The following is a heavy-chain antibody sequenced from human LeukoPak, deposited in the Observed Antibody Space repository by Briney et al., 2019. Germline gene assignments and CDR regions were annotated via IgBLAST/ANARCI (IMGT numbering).Heavy chain of an antibody. V-gene: IGHV4-59*11. J-gene: IGHJ5*02. CDR1: GGSISSLY. CDR2: IYYSGST. CDR3: ARCNSNYVSWFDP. Sequence: SETLSLTCSVSGGSISSLYWCWIRQPPGKGLEWIGYIYYSGSTNYNPSLKSRVTISVDTSKNQFSLNLTSVTAADTAVYYCARCNSNYVSWFDPWGQGTLVTASS. D-gene: IGHD4-11*01.